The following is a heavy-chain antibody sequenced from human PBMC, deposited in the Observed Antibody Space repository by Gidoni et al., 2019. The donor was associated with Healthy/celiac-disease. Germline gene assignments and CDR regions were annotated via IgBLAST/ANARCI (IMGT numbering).Heavy chain of an antibody. Sequence: QLQLQESGPGLVKPSETLSLTCTVSGGSISSSSYYWGWNRQPPGKGLEWIGSIYYSGSTYYNPSLKSRVTISVDTSKNQFSLKLSSVTAADTAVYYCARLSLGSGSYPFDYWGQGTLVTVSS. CDR3: ARLSLGSGSYPFDY. J-gene: IGHJ4*02. CDR2: IYYSGST. D-gene: IGHD1-26*01. CDR1: GGSISSSSYY. V-gene: IGHV4-39*01.